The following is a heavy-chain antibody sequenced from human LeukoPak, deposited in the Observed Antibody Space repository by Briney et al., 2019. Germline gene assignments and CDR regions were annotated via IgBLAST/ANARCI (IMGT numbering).Heavy chain of an antibody. CDR2: ISSSGSTI. Sequence: GGSLRLSCAASGFTFTDYYMSWIRQAPGKGLEWLSYISSSGSTIYYADSVKGRFTISRDNAKNSLYLQMNSLRAEDTAVYYCARGHIGGIYSGYVPLVDYWGQGTLVTVSS. D-gene: IGHD5-12*01. V-gene: IGHV3-11*04. CDR1: GFTFTDYY. CDR3: ARGHIGGIYSGYVPLVDY. J-gene: IGHJ4*02.